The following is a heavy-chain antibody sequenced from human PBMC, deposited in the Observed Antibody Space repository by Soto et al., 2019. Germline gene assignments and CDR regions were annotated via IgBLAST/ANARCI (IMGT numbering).Heavy chain of an antibody. D-gene: IGHD5-12*01. J-gene: IGHJ4*02. Sequence: QVQLVQSGAEVKKPGASVKVSCKASGYTFTSYDINWVRQATGQGLEWMGWMNPILGIANYAQKFQGRVTITADKSTSTAYMELSSLRSEDTAVYYCARSGVSGYDLDYWGQGTLVTVSS. CDR3: ARSGVSGYDLDY. V-gene: IGHV1-69*09. CDR1: GYTFTSYD. CDR2: MNPILGIA.